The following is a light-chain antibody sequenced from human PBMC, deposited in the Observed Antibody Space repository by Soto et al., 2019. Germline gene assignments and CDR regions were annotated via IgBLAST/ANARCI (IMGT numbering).Light chain of an antibody. CDR2: DVS. J-gene: IGLJ2*01. CDR1: SSDVGAYNY. Sequence: QSALTQPASVSGSPGQSITISCTGTSSDVGAYNYVSWYQQHPGKAPKLMIYDVSHRPSGVSHRFSGSKSGNTASLTISGLQAEDEADYYCGSYTSSTTPLFGGGTQLTVL. V-gene: IGLV2-14*01. CDR3: GSYTSSTTPL.